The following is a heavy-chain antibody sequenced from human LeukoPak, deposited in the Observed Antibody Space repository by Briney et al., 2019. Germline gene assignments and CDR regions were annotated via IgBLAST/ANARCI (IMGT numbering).Heavy chain of an antibody. J-gene: IGHJ5*02. D-gene: IGHD6-19*01. CDR3: ARRRWTVAGIDTSLDP. V-gene: IGHV4-34*01. CDR2: INHSGST. CDR1: GGSFSGYY. Sequence: SETLSLTCAVYGGSFSGYYWSWIRQPPGKGLEWIGEINHSGSTNYNPSLKSRVTISVDTSKNQFSLKLSSVTAADTAVYYCARRRWTVAGIDTSLDPWGQGTLVTVSS.